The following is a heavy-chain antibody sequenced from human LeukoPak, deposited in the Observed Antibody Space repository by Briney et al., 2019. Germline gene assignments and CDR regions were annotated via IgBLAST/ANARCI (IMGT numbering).Heavy chain of an antibody. J-gene: IGHJ6*04. D-gene: IGHD3-3*01. V-gene: IGHV3-7*01. CDR1: GFTFSWFS. CDR2: IKEDGSEK. Sequence: GGSLRLACAASGFTFSWFSMSWVRQAPGKGLEWVANIKEDGSEKYYVDSVKGRFTISRDNAKNSLYLQMNSLRVEDTAVYYCARLEAVWGKGTTVTVSS. CDR3: ARLEAV.